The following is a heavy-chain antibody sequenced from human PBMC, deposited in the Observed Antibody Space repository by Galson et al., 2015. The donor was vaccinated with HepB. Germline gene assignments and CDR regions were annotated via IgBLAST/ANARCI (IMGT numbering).Heavy chain of an antibody. J-gene: IGHJ6*04. CDR1: GYTFTSYD. V-gene: IGHV1-8*01. D-gene: IGHD2-2*03. CDR3: AMSGHCDGTSCFRAVQH. CDR2: MNPNSGNT. Sequence: SVKVSCKASGYTFTSYDINWVRQATGQGLEWMGWMNPNSGNTGYAQRFQGRVTMTRNTSISTAYMELSSLSSEDTAVYYCAMSGHCDGTSCFRAVQHWGRGTAVTVSS.